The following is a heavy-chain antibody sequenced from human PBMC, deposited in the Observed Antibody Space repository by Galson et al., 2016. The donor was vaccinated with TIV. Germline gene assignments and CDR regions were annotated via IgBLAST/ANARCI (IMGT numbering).Heavy chain of an antibody. D-gene: IGHD1-7*01. CDR1: GGSINPYY. Sequence: SLTCSVSGGSINPYYWGWIRQPPGKGLEWIANMYYSGSTNYNPSLKSRVTISLDTSKNQVSLKLNSVTAADTAVYYCVRKSYDWNSVGYYFDYWGQGALVTVSS. J-gene: IGHJ4*02. CDR3: VRKSYDWNSVGYYFDY. CDR2: MYYSGST. V-gene: IGHV4-59*01.